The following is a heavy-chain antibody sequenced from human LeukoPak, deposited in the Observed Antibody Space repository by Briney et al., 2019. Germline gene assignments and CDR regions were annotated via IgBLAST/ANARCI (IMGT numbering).Heavy chain of an antibody. CDR3: ATYCSSANCYIWGYYFDY. V-gene: IGHV1-69*13. CDR2: IIPISGTT. CDR1: GYTFTGYY. D-gene: IGHD2-2*01. J-gene: IGHJ4*02. Sequence: SVKVSCKASGYTFTGYYMHWVRQAPGQGLEWMGGIIPISGTTNYAQKFQGRVTITADESTSTAYMELSSLRSEDTAMYYCATYCSSANCYIWGYYFDYWGQGTLVTVSS.